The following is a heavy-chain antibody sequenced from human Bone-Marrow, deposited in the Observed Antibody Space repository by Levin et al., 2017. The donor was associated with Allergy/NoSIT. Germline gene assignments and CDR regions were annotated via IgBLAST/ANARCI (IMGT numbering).Heavy chain of an antibody. CDR2: IDRGTSRI. D-gene: IGHD5-12*01. J-gene: IGHJ4*02. Sequence: LSLTCAASGFTFSGSAMNWVRPAPWKGLEWVSFIDRGTSRIYYADSVKGRFTISRDNAKNSLYLEMNSLRVDDSGIYYCARVTPTFSAYGGADFWGQGTLVTVSS. V-gene: IGHV3-21*01. CDR1: GFTFSGSA. CDR3: ARVTPTFSAYGGADF.